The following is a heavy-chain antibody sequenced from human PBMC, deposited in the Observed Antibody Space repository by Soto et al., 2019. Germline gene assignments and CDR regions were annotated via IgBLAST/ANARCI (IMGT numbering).Heavy chain of an antibody. D-gene: IGHD6-19*01. CDR3: ARAGGLGAVAVDY. Sequence: QLQLQESGSGLVKPSQTLSLTCAVSGGSISSGGYSWSWIRQPPGKGLEWIGYSYHSGSTYYNPSHKSRVAISVDRSKNQFSLKLSSVTAADTAVYYCARAGGLGAVAVDYWGQGTLLTVSS. CDR1: GGSISSGGYS. J-gene: IGHJ4*02. CDR2: SYHSGST. V-gene: IGHV4-30-2*01.